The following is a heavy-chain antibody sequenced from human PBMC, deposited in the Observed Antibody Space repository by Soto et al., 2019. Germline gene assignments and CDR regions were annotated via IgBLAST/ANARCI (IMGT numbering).Heavy chain of an antibody. CDR3: AVGTMVRGVKLNLYYYYGMDV. J-gene: IGHJ6*02. Sequence: ASVKVSCKASGGTFSSYAISWVRQAPGQGLEWMGGIIPIFGTANYAQKFQGRVTITADESTSTAYMELSSLRSEDTAVYYCAVGTMVRGVKLNLYYYYGMDVWGQGTTVTVSS. CDR2: IIPIFGTA. CDR1: GGTFSSYA. D-gene: IGHD3-10*01. V-gene: IGHV1-69*13.